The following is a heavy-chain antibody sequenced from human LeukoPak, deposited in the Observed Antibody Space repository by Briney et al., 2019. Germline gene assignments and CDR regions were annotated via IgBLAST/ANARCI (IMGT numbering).Heavy chain of an antibody. D-gene: IGHD6-19*01. CDR3: ARDRDSSGWFDY. Sequence: PSETLSLTCVVYGGSLSGYYWSWIRQPPGKGLEWIGFIYYSGSANYNPSLKSRVTMSVDMSKNQFSLKLSSVTAADTAFYYCARDRDSSGWFDYWGQGALVTVSS. CDR1: GGSLSGYY. J-gene: IGHJ4*02. V-gene: IGHV4-59*01. CDR2: IYYSGSA.